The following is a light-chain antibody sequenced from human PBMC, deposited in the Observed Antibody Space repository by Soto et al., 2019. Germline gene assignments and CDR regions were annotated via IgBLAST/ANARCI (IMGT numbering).Light chain of an antibody. V-gene: IGKV3-15*01. CDR1: QSISRT. CDR2: GAS. CDR3: QQYNDWPLT. Sequence: EILMTQSPATLSVSPGEGLTLSCRASQSISRTLAWYQQRPGQAPRLPIYGASSRATGVPARFSGSGSGTEFTLTISSLQSEDFAVYYCQQYNDWPLTFGGGTKVEIK. J-gene: IGKJ4*01.